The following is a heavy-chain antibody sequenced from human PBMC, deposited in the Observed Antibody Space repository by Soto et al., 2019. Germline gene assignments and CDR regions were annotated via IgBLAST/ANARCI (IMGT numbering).Heavy chain of an antibody. V-gene: IGHV4-59*08. CDR3: ASQVIGNLRGLVDV. Sequence: QVQLQESGPGLVKPSETLSLTCTVSGGSIDGYNCAWIRQPPGKALEWVGYVYYNGGSSYNPSLTSPVALSKDPSKSKFCLLLGSVTAADSAVYYCASQVIGNLRGLVDVGGRGTTVTVSS. D-gene: IGHD3-16*02. CDR2: VYYNGGS. CDR1: GGSIDGYN. J-gene: IGHJ6*02.